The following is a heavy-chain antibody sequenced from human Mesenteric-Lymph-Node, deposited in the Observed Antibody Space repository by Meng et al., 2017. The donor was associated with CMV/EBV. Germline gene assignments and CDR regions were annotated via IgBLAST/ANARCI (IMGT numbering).Heavy chain of an antibody. V-gene: IGHV3-48*02. CDR2: ITSSSATI. CDR3: ARDSFLGASAVLPFDN. Sequence: GESLKISCEASGFPFSIYSMNWVRQAPGKGLEWIAYITSSSATIYYADSVRGRFIVSRDDAKKSVYLQMNSLREEDTAVYYCARDSFLGASAVLPFDNWGQGTLVTVSS. CDR1: GFPFSIYS. D-gene: IGHD6-13*01. J-gene: IGHJ4*02.